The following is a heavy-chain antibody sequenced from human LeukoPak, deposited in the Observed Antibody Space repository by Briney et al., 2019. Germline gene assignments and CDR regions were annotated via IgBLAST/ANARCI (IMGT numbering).Heavy chain of an antibody. D-gene: IGHD6-25*01. Sequence: GGSLRLSCAASGFTFSSYSMNWVRQAPGKGLEWVSCISRSISDIYYAESVKGRFTISRDTDKNSLYLQMNCTMWTETAVTYCARDLTAAGGKWFDPWGQGTLVTVSS. CDR3: ARDLTAAGGKWFDP. V-gene: IGHV3-21*03. J-gene: IGHJ5*02. CDR1: GFTFSSYS. CDR2: ISRSISDI.